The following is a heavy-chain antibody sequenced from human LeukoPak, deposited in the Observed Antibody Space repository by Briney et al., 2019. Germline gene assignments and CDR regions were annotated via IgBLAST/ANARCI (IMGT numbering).Heavy chain of an antibody. Sequence: GGSLRLSCAASGFTFSTYAMSWVRQAPGRGLEWVSAISGSGDRTYHADSVKGRFTTSRDNSKNTLYLQMNSLRAEDTAIYYCAKDLAYDSTDYHVVFDCWGQGTLVTVSS. CDR1: GFTFSTYA. CDR2: ISGSGDRT. CDR3: AKDLAYDSTDYHVVFDC. J-gene: IGHJ4*02. V-gene: IGHV3-23*01. D-gene: IGHD3-22*01.